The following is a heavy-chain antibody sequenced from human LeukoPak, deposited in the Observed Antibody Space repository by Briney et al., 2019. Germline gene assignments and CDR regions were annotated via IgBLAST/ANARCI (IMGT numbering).Heavy chain of an antibody. J-gene: IGHJ5*02. Sequence: SETLSLTCTVSGGSISSYYWNWIRQPPGKGLEWIGYIYSGYTNYNPSLKIRVTISVDTSKNQFSLKLSSVTAADTAVYYCARDRKQWLRGPFDPWGQGTLVTVSS. V-gene: IGHV4-59*01. CDR2: IYSGYT. CDR3: ARDRKQWLRGPFDP. D-gene: IGHD6-19*01. CDR1: GGSISSYY.